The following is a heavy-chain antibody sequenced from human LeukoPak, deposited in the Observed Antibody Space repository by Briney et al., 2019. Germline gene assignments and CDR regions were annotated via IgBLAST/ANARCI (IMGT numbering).Heavy chain of an antibody. CDR3: ARGGRSWSGSQNWFDP. Sequence: ASVKVSCKASGYTFTGYYMHWVRQAPGQGLEWMGWINPNSGGTNYAQKFQGRVTMTRDTSISTAYMELSRLRSDDTAVYYCARGGRSWSGSQNWFDPWGQGTLVTVSS. V-gene: IGHV1-2*02. J-gene: IGHJ5*02. D-gene: IGHD3-3*01. CDR2: INPNSGGT. CDR1: GYTFTGYY.